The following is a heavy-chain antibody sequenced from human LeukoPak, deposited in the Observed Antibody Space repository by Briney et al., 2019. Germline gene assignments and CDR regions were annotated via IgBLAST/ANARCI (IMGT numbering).Heavy chain of an antibody. CDR1: GGSFSGYY. V-gene: IGHV4-34*01. Sequence: SETLSLTCAVYGGSFSGYYWSWIRQPPGKGLEWIGEINHSGSTNYNPSLKSRVTISVDTSKNQFSLKLSSVTAADTAVYYCARGPEVPAAGTLYYFDYWGQGTLVTVSS. CDR2: INHSGST. J-gene: IGHJ4*02. D-gene: IGHD6-13*01. CDR3: ARGPEVPAAGTLYYFDY.